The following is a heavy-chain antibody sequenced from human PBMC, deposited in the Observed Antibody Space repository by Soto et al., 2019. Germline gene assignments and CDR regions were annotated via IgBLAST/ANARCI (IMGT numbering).Heavy chain of an antibody. Sequence: ASVKVSCKASGYTFSTSGMSWLRQAPGQGLEWMGWISTYNGDTNDAPKFQDRVTMTSDTSTSTVHMELRSLRSDDTAVYYCARAGAAPYYYYGMDVWGQGTRVTVSS. CDR1: GYTFSTSG. V-gene: IGHV1-18*01. J-gene: IGHJ6*02. CDR3: ARAGAAPYYYYGMDV. CDR2: ISTYNGDT. D-gene: IGHD2-15*01.